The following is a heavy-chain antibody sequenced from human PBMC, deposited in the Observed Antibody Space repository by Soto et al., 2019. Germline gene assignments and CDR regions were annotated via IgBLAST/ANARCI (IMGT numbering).Heavy chain of an antibody. D-gene: IGHD3-22*01. V-gene: IGHV3-23*01. CDR1: GFTFISYA. Sequence: PWGSLRLSCAASGFTFISYAIIFVRHAPWKGLEWVSAISGSGGSTYYADSVKGRFTISRDNSKNTLYLQMNSLRAEDTAVYYCAKDMATMIVVVMDWGQGTLVTVSS. CDR3: AKDMATMIVVVMD. CDR2: ISGSGGST. J-gene: IGHJ4*02.